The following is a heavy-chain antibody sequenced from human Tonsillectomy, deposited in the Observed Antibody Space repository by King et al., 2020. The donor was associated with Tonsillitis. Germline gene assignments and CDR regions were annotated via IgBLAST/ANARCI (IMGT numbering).Heavy chain of an antibody. CDR1: GFTFSSYA. CDR3: AKEAGGGYYYYYYGMDV. CDR2: ISGSGGST. V-gene: IGHV3-23*04. D-gene: IGHD4-23*01. J-gene: IGHJ6*02. Sequence: VQLVESGGGLVQPGGSLRLSCAASGFTFSSYAMSWVRQAPGKGLEWVSAISGSGGSTYYADSVKGRFTISRDNSKNTLYLQMNSLRAEDTAVYYCAKEAGGGYYYYYYGMDVWGRGTTVTVSS.